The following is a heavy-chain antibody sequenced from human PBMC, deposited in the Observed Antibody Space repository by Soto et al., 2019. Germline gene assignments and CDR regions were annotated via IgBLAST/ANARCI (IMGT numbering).Heavy chain of an antibody. CDR1: GFTFSSYA. J-gene: IGHJ6*02. D-gene: IGHD2-2*01. V-gene: IGHV3-30-3*01. CDR3: ARDRVVLAGVARGIDYYCMGC. CDR2: ISYDGSNK. Sequence: QVQLVESGGGVVQPGRSLRLSCAASGFTFSSYAMHWVRQAPGKGLEWVAVISYDGSNKYYADSVKGRFTISRDNSKNTLQMQMDSPRAYDTDVCSCARDRVVLAGVARGIDYYCMGCWGQGTTVIV.